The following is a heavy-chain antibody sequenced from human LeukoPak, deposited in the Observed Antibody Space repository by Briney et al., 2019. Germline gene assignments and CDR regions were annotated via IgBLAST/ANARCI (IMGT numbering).Heavy chain of an antibody. D-gene: IGHD6-13*01. CDR2: INHSGST. V-gene: IGHV4-34*01. CDR1: GGSFSGYY. J-gene: IGHJ5*02. CDR3: ARAVYSSSWYLGWFDP. Sequence: SETLSLTCAVYGGSFSGYYWSWIRQPPGKGLEWIGEINHSGSTNYNPSLKSRVTISVDTSKNQFSLKLSSVTAADTAVYYCARAVYSSSWYLGWFDPWGQGTLVTVSS.